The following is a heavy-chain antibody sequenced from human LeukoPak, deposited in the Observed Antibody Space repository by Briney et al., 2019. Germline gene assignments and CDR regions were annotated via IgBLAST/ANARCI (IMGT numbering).Heavy chain of an antibody. CDR1: GGTFARDS. D-gene: IGHD4-23*01. J-gene: IGHJ2*01. V-gene: IGHV1-69*08. CDR3: AREDYGGLGYFDL. CDR2: ITPMQDSR. Sequence: SVKVSCKVSGGTFARDSISWVRQAPGQGLEWVGRITPMQDSRNCAQKFLGRVSIAADKSTNTAYLDVGGLRSDDSAMYYCAREDYGGLGYFDLWAVAPLSWSPQ.